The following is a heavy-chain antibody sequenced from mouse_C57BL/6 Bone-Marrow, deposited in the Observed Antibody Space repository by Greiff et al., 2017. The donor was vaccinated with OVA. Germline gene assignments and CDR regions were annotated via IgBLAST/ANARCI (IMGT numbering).Heavy chain of an antibody. CDR3: AREGGNPYYFDY. J-gene: IGHJ2*01. D-gene: IGHD2-1*01. CDR1: GYTFTSYG. V-gene: IGHV1-81*01. Sequence: QVQLKESGAELARPGASVKLSCKASGYTFTSYGISWVKQRTGQGLEWIGEIYPRSGNTYYNEKFKGKATLTADKSSSTAYMELRSLTSEDSAVYVCAREGGNPYYFDYWGQGTTLTVSS. CDR2: IYPRSGNT.